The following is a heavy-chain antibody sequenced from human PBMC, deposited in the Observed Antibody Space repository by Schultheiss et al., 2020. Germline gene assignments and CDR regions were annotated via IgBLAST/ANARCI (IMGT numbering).Heavy chain of an antibody. CDR2: IYWDDDK. J-gene: IGHJ5*02. CDR3: AHRLAMITFGGVHNWFDP. Sequence: SGPTLVNPTQTLTLTCTFSGFSLSTSGVGVGWIRQPPGKALEWLALIYWDDDKRYSPSLKSRLTITKDTSKNQVVLTMTNMDPVDTATYYCAHRLAMITFGGVHNWFDPWGQGTLVTVSS. CDR1: GFSLSTSGVG. V-gene: IGHV2-5*02. D-gene: IGHD3-16*01.